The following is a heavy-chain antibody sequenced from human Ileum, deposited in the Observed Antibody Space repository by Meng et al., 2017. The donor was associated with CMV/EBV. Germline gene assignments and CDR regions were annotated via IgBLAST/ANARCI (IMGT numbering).Heavy chain of an antibody. J-gene: IGHJ4*02. CDR3: ARFDSSGYSFDS. Sequence: SQTLSLTCDVSGGSISTTSKWWSWVRQSTGKGLEWIGEINHSGTSNYNPSLKSRVTISVDKAKNQFSLKVTSVTAADTAVYYCARFDSSGYSFDSWGLGNRV. CDR2: INHSGTS. CDR1: GGSISTTSKW. D-gene: IGHD3-22*01. V-gene: IGHV4-4*02.